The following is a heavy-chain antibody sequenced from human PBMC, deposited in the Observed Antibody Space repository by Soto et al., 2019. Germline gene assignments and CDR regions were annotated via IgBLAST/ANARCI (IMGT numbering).Heavy chain of an antibody. CDR2: IYYSGST. J-gene: IGHJ1*01. Sequence: SETLSLTCAVSGVSISSGGYYWSWIRQHPGKGLEWIGYIYYSGSTYYNPSLKSRVTISVDTSKNQFSLKLSSVTAEDTAVYYCARVHGHLWFGEPRRSEHWGQGTLVTVSS. CDR1: GVSISSGGYY. V-gene: IGHV4-31*11. D-gene: IGHD3-10*01. CDR3: ARVHGHLWFGEPRRSEH.